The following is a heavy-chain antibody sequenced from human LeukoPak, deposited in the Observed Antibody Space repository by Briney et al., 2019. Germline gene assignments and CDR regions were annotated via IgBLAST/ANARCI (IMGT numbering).Heavy chain of an antibody. V-gene: IGHV4-39*02. J-gene: IGHJ5*02. D-gene: IGHD3-16*01. CDR1: GGSITSSSHH. CDR3: ARRKGVWGNYFDP. Sequence: SETLSLTCTASGGSITSSSHHWGWLRQPPGKGLEWIGSIYYSGSTYYNPSLKNRVTISIDTSTNHFSLKLSSVTATDTALYYCARRKGVWGNYFDPWGQGTLVTVSS. CDR2: IYYSGST.